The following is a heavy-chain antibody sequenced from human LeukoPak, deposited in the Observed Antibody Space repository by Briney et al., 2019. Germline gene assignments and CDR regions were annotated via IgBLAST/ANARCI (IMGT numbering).Heavy chain of an antibody. Sequence: GGSLRLSCAASGFTFSDYYMSWIRQAPGKGLEWVSYISSSGSTIYYADSVKGRFTISRDNAKNSLYLQMNSLRSEDTALYYCAKDSSAGAVYYYYMDVWGKGTTVTISS. D-gene: IGHD6-19*01. V-gene: IGHV3-11*01. CDR3: AKDSSAGAVYYYYMDV. CDR1: GFTFSDYY. CDR2: ISSSGSTI. J-gene: IGHJ6*03.